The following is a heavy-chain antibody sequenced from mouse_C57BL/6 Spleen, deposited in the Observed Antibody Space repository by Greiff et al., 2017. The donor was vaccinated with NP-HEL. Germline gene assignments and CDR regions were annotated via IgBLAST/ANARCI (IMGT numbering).Heavy chain of an antibody. Sequence: VKLQQPGAELVKPGASVKVSCKASGYTFTSYWMHWVKQRPGQGLEWIGRIHPSDSDTNYNQKFKGKATLTVDKSSSTAYMQLSSLTSEDSAVYYCASYYDYDFYAMDYWGQGTSVTVSS. J-gene: IGHJ4*01. V-gene: IGHV1-74*01. CDR2: IHPSDSDT. CDR3: ASYYDYDFYAMDY. D-gene: IGHD2-4*01. CDR1: GYTFTSYW.